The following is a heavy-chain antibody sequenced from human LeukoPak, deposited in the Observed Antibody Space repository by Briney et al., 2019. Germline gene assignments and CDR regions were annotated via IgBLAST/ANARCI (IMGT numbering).Heavy chain of an antibody. V-gene: IGHV3-30-3*02. CDR2: ISYDGSNK. D-gene: IGHD1-26*01. J-gene: IGHJ2*01. CDR1: GFTFSSYA. CDR3: AKIATQWELVLSWYFDF. Sequence: GGSLRLSCAASGFTFSSYAMHWVRQAPGKGLEWVAVISYDGSNKYYADSVKGRFTIARDNSKNTLYLQMNSLRTEDTAVYYCAKIATQWELVLSWYFDFWGRGTLVTVSS.